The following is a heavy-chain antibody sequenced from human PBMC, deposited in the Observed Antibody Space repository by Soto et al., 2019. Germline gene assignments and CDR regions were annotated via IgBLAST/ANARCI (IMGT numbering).Heavy chain of an antibody. CDR1: GGSISSGDYY. D-gene: IGHD3-9*01. CDR2: IYYSGSA. CDR3: ARDILYRLDY. V-gene: IGHV4-30-4*01. J-gene: IGHJ4*02. Sequence: SETLSLTCTVSGGSISSGDYYWSWIRQPPGKGLEWIGYIYYSGSAYYNPSLKSRVTMSVDTSKNQFSLKLSSVTAADTAVYYCARDILYRLDYWGQGILVTVSS.